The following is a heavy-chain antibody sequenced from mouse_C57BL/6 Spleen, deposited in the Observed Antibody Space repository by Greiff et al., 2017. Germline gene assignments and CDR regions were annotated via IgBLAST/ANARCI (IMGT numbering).Heavy chain of an antibody. V-gene: IGHV1-9*01. CDR1: GYTFTGYW. CDR3: ARGDYVYAMDY. CDR2: ILPGSGST. D-gene: IGHD2-4*01. Sequence: QVHVTQSGAELMTPGASVKLSCKATGYTFTGYWIEWVKQRPGPGLSWIGEILPGSGSTNYNEKFKGKATFPADTSSNTAYMQLSSLTTEDSAIYYCARGDYVYAMDYWGQGTSVTVSS. J-gene: IGHJ4*01.